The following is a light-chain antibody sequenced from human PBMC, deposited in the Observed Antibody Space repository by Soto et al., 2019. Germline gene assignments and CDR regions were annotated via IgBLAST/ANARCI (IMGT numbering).Light chain of an antibody. CDR3: QQYGTSPRT. V-gene: IGKV3-20*01. J-gene: IGKJ1*01. CDR1: QSVSSR. Sequence: VLTQSPCTLSFSPWGRAPLSCMASQSVSSRLAWYQQKPGQAPRLLIYETSSRATGIPDRFSGSGSQTDFTLTISRLEPEDFAVYYCQQYGTSPRTFGQGTKVDIK. CDR2: ETS.